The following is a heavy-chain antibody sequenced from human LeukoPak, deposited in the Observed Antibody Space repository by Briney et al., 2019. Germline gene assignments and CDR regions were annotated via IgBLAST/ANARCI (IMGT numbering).Heavy chain of an antibody. D-gene: IGHD5-18*01. J-gene: IGHJ4*02. CDR2: INHSGST. CDR3: ARGDSYGEFDY. Sequence: SETLSLTCAVYGGSFSGYYLSWIRQPPGKGLEWIGEINHSGSTNYNPSLKSRVTISVDTSKNQFSLKLSSVTAADTAVYYCARGDSYGEFDYWGQGTLVTVSS. CDR1: GGSFSGYY. V-gene: IGHV4-34*01.